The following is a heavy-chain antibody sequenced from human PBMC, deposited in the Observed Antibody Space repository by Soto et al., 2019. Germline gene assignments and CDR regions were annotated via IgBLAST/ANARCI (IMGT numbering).Heavy chain of an antibody. CDR1: GFTFSSYE. Sequence: GGSLRLSCAASGFTFSSYEMNWVRQAPGKGLEWVSYISSSGSTIYYADSVKGRFTISRDNAKNSLYLQMNSLRAEDTAVYYCARGWYSSGWPAFFDYWGQGTLVTVS. J-gene: IGHJ4*02. CDR3: ARGWYSSGWPAFFDY. CDR2: ISSSGSTI. V-gene: IGHV3-48*03. D-gene: IGHD6-19*01.